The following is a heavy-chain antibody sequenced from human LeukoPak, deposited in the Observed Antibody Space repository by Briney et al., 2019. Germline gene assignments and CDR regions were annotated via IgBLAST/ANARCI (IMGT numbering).Heavy chain of an antibody. J-gene: IGHJ4*02. V-gene: IGHV3-30*02. CDR1: GFTFSSYG. D-gene: IGHD3-10*01. CDR3: ARDYYGSGSYESGFDY. Sequence: PGGSLRLSCAASGFTFSSYGMHWVRQAPGKGLEWVAFIRYDGSNKYYADSVKGRFTISRDNAKNSLYLQMNSLRAEDTALYYCARDYYGSGSYESGFDYWGQGTLVTVSS. CDR2: IRYDGSNK.